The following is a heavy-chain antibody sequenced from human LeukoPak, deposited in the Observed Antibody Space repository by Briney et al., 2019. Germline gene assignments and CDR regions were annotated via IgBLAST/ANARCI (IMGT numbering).Heavy chain of an antibody. CDR3: AKAPAAEFDP. V-gene: IGHV3-30*02. D-gene: IGHD6-25*01. Sequence: GGSLRLSCAASGFTFRTYDMHWVRQALGEGLDWVALIRYDGTNRYYADSVKGRFTISRDNSKSTLYLQMNSLRPEDTAVYYCAKAPAAEFDPWGQGTLVTVSS. J-gene: IGHJ5*02. CDR2: IRYDGTNR. CDR1: GFTFRTYD.